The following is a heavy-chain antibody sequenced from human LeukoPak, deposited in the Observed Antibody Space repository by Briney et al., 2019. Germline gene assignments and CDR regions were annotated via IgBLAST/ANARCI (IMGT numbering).Heavy chain of an antibody. CDR2: IKNDGSDK. V-gene: IGHV3-7*01. CDR1: GFSFSSSW. J-gene: IGHJ4*02. CDR3: ADLGYTD. D-gene: IGHD2-15*01. Sequence: GGSLRLSCEASGFSFSSSWMTWVRQAPGKGLEWVATIKNDGSDKCYVDSVKGRFTLSRDNAKNSLYLQMNSLRVEDTAVYYCADLGYTDGGRGTLVTVSS.